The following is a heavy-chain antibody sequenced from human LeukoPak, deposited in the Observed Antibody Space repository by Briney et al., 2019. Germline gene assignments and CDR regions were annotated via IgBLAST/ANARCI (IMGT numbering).Heavy chain of an antibody. D-gene: IGHD6-19*01. CDR2: ISSSSSTI. CDR1: GFTFSSYS. V-gene: IGHV3-48*04. Sequence: GGSLRLSCAASGFTFSSYSMNWVRQAPGKGLEWVSYISSSSSTIYYADSVKGRFTISRDNAKNSLYLQMNSLRAEDTAVYYCARDRNSGTQDYWGQGTLVTVSS. CDR3: ARDRNSGTQDY. J-gene: IGHJ4*02.